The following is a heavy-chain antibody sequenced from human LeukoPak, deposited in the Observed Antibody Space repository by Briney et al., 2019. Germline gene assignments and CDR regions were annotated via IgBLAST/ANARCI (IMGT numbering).Heavy chain of an antibody. V-gene: IGHV3-23*01. CDR1: GFSFSGYA. J-gene: IGHJ4*02. CDR3: ARAAYGDFY. D-gene: IGHD4-17*01. CDR2: IVGSGSST. Sequence: QPGGSLRLSCAASGFSFSGYAMAWVRQAPGKGLEWVSTIVGSGSSTYYADSMKGRFTISRDNSKNTLYLQINSLRAADTAVYYCARAAYGDFYWGQGTLVTVSS.